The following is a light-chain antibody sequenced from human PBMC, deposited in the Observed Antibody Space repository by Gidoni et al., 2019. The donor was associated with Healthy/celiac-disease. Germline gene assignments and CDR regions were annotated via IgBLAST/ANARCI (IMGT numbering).Light chain of an antibody. J-gene: IGKJ3*01. Sequence: DIQLTQSPSFLSASLGDRVTITCRASQGISSYLAWYQQKPGKAPKLLSYAASTLQGGVPSRFSGSGSGTEFTLTISSLQPEDFATYSCQQLSSSPRTFGPGTKVDIK. V-gene: IGKV1-9*01. CDR3: QQLSSSPRT. CDR2: AAS. CDR1: QGISSY.